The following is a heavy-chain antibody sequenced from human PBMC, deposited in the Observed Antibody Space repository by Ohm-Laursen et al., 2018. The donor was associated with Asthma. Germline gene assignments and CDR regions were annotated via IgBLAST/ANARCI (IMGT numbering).Heavy chain of an antibody. J-gene: IGHJ4*02. V-gene: IGHV3-11*01. CDR1: GFAFSDYY. D-gene: IGHD1-26*01. CDR3: ARASGGYYIDY. CDR2: ISPSGGDI. Sequence: SLRLSCSASGFAFSDYYMDWVRQAPGKGLEWLLYISPSGGDISYADSVKGRFTVSRDDAKNSLYLQMNSLRAEDTAVYYCARASGGYYIDYWGQGTLVTVSS.